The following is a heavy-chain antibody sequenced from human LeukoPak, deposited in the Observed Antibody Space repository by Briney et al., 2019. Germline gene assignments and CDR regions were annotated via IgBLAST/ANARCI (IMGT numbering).Heavy chain of an antibody. D-gene: IGHD6-19*01. CDR1: GFSLSTTGMR. CDR2: IDWDDEK. Sequence: SGPTLVNLTQTLTLTCTFSGFSLSTTGMRVSWIRQPPGKALEWLARIDWDDEKFYSTSLKTRLTISKDTSKNQVVLTMTNMDPVDTATYYCARIGSSGWHNDYWGQGTLVTVSS. V-gene: IGHV2-70*04. J-gene: IGHJ4*02. CDR3: ARIGSSGWHNDY.